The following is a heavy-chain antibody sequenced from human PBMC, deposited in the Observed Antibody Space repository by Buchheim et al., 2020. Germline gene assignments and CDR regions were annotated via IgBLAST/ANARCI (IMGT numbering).Heavy chain of an antibody. CDR3: ARVKGSGYSYGYSNYFDY. D-gene: IGHD5-18*01. V-gene: IGHV4-34*01. Sequence: QVQLQQWGAGLLKPSETLSLTCAVYGGSFSGYYWSWIRQPPGKGLEWIGEINHSGSTNYNPSLKSRVTISVDTSKNQFSLKLSSVTAADTAVYYCARVKGSGYSYGYSNYFDYWGQGTL. J-gene: IGHJ4*02. CDR1: GGSFSGYY. CDR2: INHSGST.